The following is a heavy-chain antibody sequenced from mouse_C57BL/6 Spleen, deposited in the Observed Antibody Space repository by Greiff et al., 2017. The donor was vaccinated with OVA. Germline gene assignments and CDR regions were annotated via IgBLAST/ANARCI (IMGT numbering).Heavy chain of an antibody. CDR2: INPSTGGT. D-gene: IGHD2-3*01. Sequence: VQLQQSGPELVKPGASVKISCKASGYSFTGYYMNWVKQSPEKSLEWIGEINPSTGGTTYNQKFKAKATLTVDNSSSTAYMQLQILTSDDSAVYYCAIRIRLYDGYYEGAIDYWGQGTSVTVSS. V-gene: IGHV1-42*01. CDR3: AIRIRLYDGYYEGAIDY. CDR1: GYSFTGYY. J-gene: IGHJ4*01.